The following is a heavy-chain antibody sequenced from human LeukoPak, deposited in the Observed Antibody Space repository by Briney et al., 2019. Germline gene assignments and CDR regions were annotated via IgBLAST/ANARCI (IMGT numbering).Heavy chain of an antibody. CDR3: ATINDIVVGDNTLDY. D-gene: IGHD2-21*01. Sequence: SVKVSRKASGGTFSSYTISWVRQAPGQGLEWMGRIIPILGIANYAQKFQGRVTITADKSTSTAYMELSSLRSEDTAVYYCATINDIVVGDNTLDYWGQGTLVTVSS. J-gene: IGHJ4*02. V-gene: IGHV1-69*02. CDR2: IIPILGIA. CDR1: GGTFSSYT.